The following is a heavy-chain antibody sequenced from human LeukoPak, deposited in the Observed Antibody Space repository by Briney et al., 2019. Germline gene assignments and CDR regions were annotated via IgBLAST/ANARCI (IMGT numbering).Heavy chain of an antibody. V-gene: IGHV4-61*01. CDR1: GGSVSSGSYY. CDR3: ARENGGGFDY. Sequence: SETLSLTCTVSGGSVSSGSYYWSWIRQPPGKGLEWIGYTYYSGSTNYNPSLKSRVTISVDTSKNQFSLKLSSVTAADTAVYYCARENGGGFDYWGQGTLVTVSS. J-gene: IGHJ4*02. D-gene: IGHD3-16*01. CDR2: TYYSGST.